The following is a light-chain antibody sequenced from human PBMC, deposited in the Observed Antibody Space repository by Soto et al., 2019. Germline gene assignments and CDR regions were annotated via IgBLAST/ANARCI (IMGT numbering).Light chain of an antibody. CDR2: KAF. CDR3: QQYSLYPWT. J-gene: IGKJ1*01. CDR1: QSIGSS. Sequence: DIQMTQSPSTLSASVGDRVTITCRASQSIGSSLAWYQQQPGKAPNLLIYKAFSLESGVPSRFSGSGSGAEFTLTISSLQPDGFATYYCQQYSLYPWTCGQGTKVE. V-gene: IGKV1-5*03.